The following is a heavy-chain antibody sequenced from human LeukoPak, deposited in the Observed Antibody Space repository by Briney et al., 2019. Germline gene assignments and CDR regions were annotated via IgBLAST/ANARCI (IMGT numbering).Heavy chain of an antibody. CDR1: GFTVSSNY. Sequence: PGGSLRLSCAASGFTVSSNYMSWVRQAPGKGPEWVSVIYSGGSTYYADSVKGSLTISRDNSKNTLYLQMNSLRAEDTAVYYCARVGSFGTKSGAFDIWGQGTMVTVSS. CDR3: ARVGSFGTKSGAFDI. CDR2: IYSGGST. J-gene: IGHJ3*02. D-gene: IGHD3-16*01. V-gene: IGHV3-66*01.